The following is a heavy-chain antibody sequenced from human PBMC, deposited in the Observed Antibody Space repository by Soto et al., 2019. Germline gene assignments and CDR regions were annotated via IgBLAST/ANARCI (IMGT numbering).Heavy chain of an antibody. V-gene: IGHV4-31*03. D-gene: IGHD5-18*01. J-gene: IGHJ6*02. Sequence: PSETLSLTCTVSGGSIISGSYYWSWVRQNPGRGLEWIGNIYYSGNTYYNPSLKSRLTISVDTSKNQFSLNLSSVTAADTAVYYCARDRLMATAGTARHYFGLDVWGQGTTVTVSS. CDR1: GGSIISGSYY. CDR2: IYYSGNT. CDR3: ARDRLMATAGTARHYFGLDV.